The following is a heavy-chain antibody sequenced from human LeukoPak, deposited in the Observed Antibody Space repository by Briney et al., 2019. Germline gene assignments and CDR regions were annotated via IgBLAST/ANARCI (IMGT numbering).Heavy chain of an antibody. V-gene: IGHV3-7*01. CDR2: IKQDGSEK. Sequence: GGSLLLSCAASGFTFSSYWMSWVRQAPGKGLEWVANIKQDGSEKYYVDSVKGRFTISRDNAKNSLYLQMNSLRAEDTAVYYCARGVSGNYPYYYYYMDVWGKGTTVTISS. D-gene: IGHD3-10*01. CDR1: GFTFSSYW. J-gene: IGHJ6*03. CDR3: ARGVSGNYPYYYYYMDV.